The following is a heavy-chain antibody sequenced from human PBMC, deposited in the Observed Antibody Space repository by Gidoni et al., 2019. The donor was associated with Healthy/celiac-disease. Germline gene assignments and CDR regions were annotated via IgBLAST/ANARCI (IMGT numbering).Heavy chain of an antibody. D-gene: IGHD2-15*01. Sequence: QVQLVQSGAEVKKPGSSVKVSCKASGGTFSRYAISWVRQAPGQGLEWMGGIIPVVGTANYAQKFQGRVTITADESTSTAYMELSSLRSEDTAVYYCARRVVVAATPSDWYFDLWGRGTLVTVSS. CDR1: GGTFSRYA. J-gene: IGHJ2*01. V-gene: IGHV1-69*01. CDR3: ARRVVVAATPSDWYFDL. CDR2: IIPVVGTA.